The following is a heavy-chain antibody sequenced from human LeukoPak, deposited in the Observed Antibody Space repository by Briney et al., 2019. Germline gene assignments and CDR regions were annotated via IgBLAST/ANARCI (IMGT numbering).Heavy chain of an antibody. J-gene: IGHJ5*02. CDR2: ISAYNGNT. Sequence: GASVKVSCKASGYTFTSYGISWVRQAPGQGLEWMGWISAYNGNTNYAQKLQGRVTMTRDISTTTVYMELSGLRSEDTAVYYCARGPHRRTYDRDNWFDPWGQGTLVTVSS. CDR1: GYTFTSYG. D-gene: IGHD3-3*01. V-gene: IGHV1-18*01. CDR3: ARGPHRRTYDRDNWFDP.